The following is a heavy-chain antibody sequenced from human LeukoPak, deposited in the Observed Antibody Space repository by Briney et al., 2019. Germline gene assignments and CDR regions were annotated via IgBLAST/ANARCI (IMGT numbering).Heavy chain of an antibody. Sequence: PGGSLRLSCAASGFTFSTYGMNWVRQAPGKGLEWVSGISPSGGITYYTDSVKGRFSISRDNSKNTLYLQVNGLRTEDTAVYYCAKDRLLNCRGDCYIFDYWGQGTVVTVSS. CDR1: GFTFSTYG. D-gene: IGHD2-21*02. V-gene: IGHV3-23*01. CDR3: AKDRLLNCRGDCYIFDY. J-gene: IGHJ4*02. CDR2: ISPSGGIT.